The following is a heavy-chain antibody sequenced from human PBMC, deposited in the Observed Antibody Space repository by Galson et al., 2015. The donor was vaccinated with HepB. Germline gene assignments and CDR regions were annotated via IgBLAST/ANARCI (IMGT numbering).Heavy chain of an antibody. J-gene: IGHJ5*02. V-gene: IGHV3-49*03. D-gene: IGHD3-3*01. CDR2: IRSKAYGGTT. CDR3: TRAMEYYDFWSGYRVDHWFDP. CDR1: GFTFGDYA. Sequence: SLRLSCAASGFTFGDYAMSWFRQAPGKGLEWVGFIRSKAYGGTTEYAASVKGRFTISRDDSKSIAYLQMNSLKTEDTAVYYCTRAMEYYDFWSGYRVDHWFDPWGQGTLVTVSS.